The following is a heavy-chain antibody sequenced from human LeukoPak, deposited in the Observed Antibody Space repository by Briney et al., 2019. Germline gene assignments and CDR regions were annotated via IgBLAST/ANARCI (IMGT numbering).Heavy chain of an antibody. CDR3: ARTKLGLRGPFDI. D-gene: IGHD5-12*01. V-gene: IGHV3-30*03. CDR2: ISYDGSNK. Sequence: GGSLRLSCAASGFTFSSYGMHWVRQAPGKGLEWVAVISYDGSNKYYADSVKGRFTISRDNSKNTLYLQMNSLRAEDTAVYYCARTKLGLRGPFDIWGQGTMVTVSS. J-gene: IGHJ3*02. CDR1: GFTFSSYG.